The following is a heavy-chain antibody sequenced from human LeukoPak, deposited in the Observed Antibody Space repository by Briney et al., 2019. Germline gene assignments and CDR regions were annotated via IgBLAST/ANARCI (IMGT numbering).Heavy chain of an antibody. CDR1: GFTFSDHY. J-gene: IGHJ2*01. CDR2: TRNKANSYTT. D-gene: IGHD3-3*01. Sequence: GGSLRLSCAASGFTFSDHYMDWVRQAPGKGLEWVGRTRNKANSYTTEYAASVKGRFTISRDDSKNSLYLQMNSLKTEDTAVYYCARDVSNGFLERYWYFDLWGRGTLVTVSS. CDR3: ARDVSNGFLERYWYFDL. V-gene: IGHV3-72*01.